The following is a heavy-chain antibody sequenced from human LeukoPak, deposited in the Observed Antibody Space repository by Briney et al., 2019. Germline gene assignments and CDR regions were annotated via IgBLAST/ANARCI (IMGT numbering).Heavy chain of an antibody. D-gene: IGHD1-1*01. V-gene: IGHV1-2*02. CDR1: GYTFTAYH. Sequence: ASVKVSCKASGYTFTAYHMHWVRQAPGQGLEWMGWISPNSGDTGFAQEFQGRVTMTRDTSISTAYLELSRLRSDDTAVYYCVRSGYNWGFDYWGQGTLVTVSS. CDR3: VRSGYNWGFDY. CDR2: ISPNSGDT. J-gene: IGHJ4*02.